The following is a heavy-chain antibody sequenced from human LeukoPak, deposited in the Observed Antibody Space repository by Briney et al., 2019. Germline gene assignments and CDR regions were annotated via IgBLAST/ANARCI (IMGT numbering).Heavy chain of an antibody. CDR3: ARGTHVIPHDY. CDR1: GGSFSGYY. J-gene: IGHJ4*02. Sequence: SETLSLTCAVYGGSFSGYYWSWIRQPPGKGLEWIGEINHSGSTNYNPSLKSRVTISVDTSKNQFSLKLSSVTAADTAVYYCARGTHVIPHDYWVQGTLVTVSS. V-gene: IGHV4-34*01. CDR2: INHSGST.